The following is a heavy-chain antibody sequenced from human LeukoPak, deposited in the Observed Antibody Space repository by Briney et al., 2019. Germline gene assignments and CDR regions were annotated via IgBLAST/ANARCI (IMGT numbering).Heavy chain of an antibody. D-gene: IGHD6-19*01. CDR2: IYYSGST. V-gene: IGHV4-39*01. CDR1: GGSISSSSYY. CDR3: VSGYSSGYYLDY. J-gene: IGHJ4*02. Sequence: SETLSLTCTVSGGSISSSSYYWGWIRQPPGKGLEWIGSIYYSGSTYYNPSLKSRVTISVDTSKNQFSLRLSSVTAADTAVYFCVSGYSSGYYLDYWGQGTLVTVSS.